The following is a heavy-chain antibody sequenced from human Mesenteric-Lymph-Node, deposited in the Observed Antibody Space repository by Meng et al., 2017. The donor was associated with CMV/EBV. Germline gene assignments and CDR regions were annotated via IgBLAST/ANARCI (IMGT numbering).Heavy chain of an antibody. CDR1: QLTFNNNW. J-gene: IGHJ6*02. Sequence: GESLKISCAASQLTFNNNWIHWVRQVPGKGLVWVSRINSNGISTSYADSVKGRFTISRDNAKNTVYLQMNNLRAEDAAIYYCASQISHYSYGLDVWGQGTMVTVSS. V-gene: IGHV3-74*01. CDR2: INSNGIST. CDR3: ASQISHYSYGLDV.